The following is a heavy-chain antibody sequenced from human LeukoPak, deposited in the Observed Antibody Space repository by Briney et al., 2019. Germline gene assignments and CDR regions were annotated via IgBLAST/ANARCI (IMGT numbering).Heavy chain of an antibody. J-gene: IGHJ4*02. CDR2: FDPEDDER. V-gene: IGHV1-24*01. Sequence: GASVKVSCKVSGYTLSELSMHWVRQAPGKGLEWMGGFDPEDDERIYAQKFQGRVTMTEDTSTDTAYMEPSSLRSEDTAIYYCATELRSGYFDYWGQGTLVTVSS. D-gene: IGHD3-22*01. CDR1: GYTLSELS. CDR3: ATELRSGYFDY.